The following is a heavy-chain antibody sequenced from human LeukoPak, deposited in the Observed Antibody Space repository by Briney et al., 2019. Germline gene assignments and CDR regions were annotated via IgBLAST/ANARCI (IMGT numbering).Heavy chain of an antibody. V-gene: IGHV3-74*01. CDR2: INSDGSRT. J-gene: IGHJ4*02. CDR3: ARSTYSFGGFDY. Sequence: GGSLILSCAASGFTFTGYWMHWVRQAPGKGLVWVSRINSDGSRTGYADSVKGRFTISRDNAKNTLYLQMNSLRAEDTAVYYCARSTYSFGGFDYWGQGTLVPVSS. CDR1: GFTFTGYW. D-gene: IGHD5-18*01.